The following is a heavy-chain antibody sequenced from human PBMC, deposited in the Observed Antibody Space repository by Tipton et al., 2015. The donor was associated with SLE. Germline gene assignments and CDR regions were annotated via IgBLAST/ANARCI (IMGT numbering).Heavy chain of an antibody. V-gene: IGHV4-59*02. Sequence: TLSLTCTVSGVFVSSYYWSWIRQPPGKGLEWIGYIHFSGDTDSNPSLKNRVTMSVDMSRNQFSLKLSSVTTADTAVYYCARYAGGSLGMESYYYYMDVWGKGTTVTVSS. J-gene: IGHJ6*03. CDR3: ARYAGGSLGMESYYYYMDV. D-gene: IGHD7-27*01. CDR2: IHFSGDT. CDR1: GVFVSSYY.